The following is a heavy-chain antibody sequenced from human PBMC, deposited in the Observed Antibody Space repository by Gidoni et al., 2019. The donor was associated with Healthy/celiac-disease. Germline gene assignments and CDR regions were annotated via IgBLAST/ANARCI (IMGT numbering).Heavy chain of an antibody. J-gene: IGHJ5*02. V-gene: IGHV6-1*01. CDR2: TYYRSKWYN. CDR1: GDSGASNSAA. CDR3: AGTGIAAAGTRGWFDP. D-gene: IGHD6-13*01. Sequence: QVQLQQSGPGLVKPSQTLSLTCAISGDSGASNSAAWNWIRQSPSRGLEWLGRTYYRSKWYNDYAVSVKSRITINPDTSKNQFSLQLNSVTPEDTAVYYCAGTGIAAAGTRGWFDPWGQGTLVTVSS.